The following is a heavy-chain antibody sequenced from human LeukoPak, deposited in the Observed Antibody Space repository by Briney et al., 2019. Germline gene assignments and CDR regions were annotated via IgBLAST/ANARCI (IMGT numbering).Heavy chain of an antibody. D-gene: IGHD1-26*01. CDR2: ISYDGSNK. J-gene: IGHJ5*02. CDR1: GFTFSSYG. CDR3: AKEFGSGSYLNWFDP. Sequence: GALRLSCAASGFTFSSYGMHWVRQAPGKGLEWVAVISYDGSNKYYADSVKGRFTISRDNSKNTLYLQMNSLRAEDTAVYYCAKEFGSGSYLNWFDPWGQGTLVTASS. V-gene: IGHV3-30*18.